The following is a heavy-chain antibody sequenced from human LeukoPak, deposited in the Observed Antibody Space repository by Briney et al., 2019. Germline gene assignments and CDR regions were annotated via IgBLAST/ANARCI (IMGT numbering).Heavy chain of an antibody. CDR3: ARGSSGGAHFDY. CDR1: GYTFTSYD. D-gene: IGHD2-21*01. CDR2: MNPNSGNT. V-gene: IGHV1-8*01. Sequence: ASVKVSCKASGYTFTSYDINWVRQAPGQGLEWMGWMNPNSGNTGYAQKFQGRVTMTRNTSISTAYMKLSSLRSEDTAVYYCARGSSGGAHFDYWGQGTLVTVSS. J-gene: IGHJ4*02.